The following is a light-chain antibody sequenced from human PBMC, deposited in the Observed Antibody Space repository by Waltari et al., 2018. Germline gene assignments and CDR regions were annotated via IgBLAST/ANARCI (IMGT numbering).Light chain of an antibody. J-gene: IGKJ2*01. V-gene: IGKV3-20*01. CDR1: QSVGKNY. CDR2: GAS. Sequence: IVLTQSPGTLSLSPGERATLSCRASQSVGKNYLAWYQQKPGQAPRLLIYGASSRATGVPDRFSGSGSGTDFTLTISRLEPEDFAVYYCQQYIWSYTFGRGTKLEIK. CDR3: QQYIWSYT.